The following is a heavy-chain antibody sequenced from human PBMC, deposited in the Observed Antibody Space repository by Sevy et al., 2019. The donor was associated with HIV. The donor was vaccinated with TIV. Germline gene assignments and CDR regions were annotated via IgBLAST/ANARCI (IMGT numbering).Heavy chain of an antibody. V-gene: IGHV3-7*01. CDR1: GFSFSTYW. Sequence: GGSLRLSCAASGFSFSTYWRHWVRQAPGKGLEWVADIKQDESEKYYVASVKGRFTISRDNAKNSAYLDTNSLRPEDTALYYCATGNSGSFDYWGQGTLVTVSS. CDR3: ATGNSGSFDY. J-gene: IGHJ4*02. CDR2: IKQDESEK. D-gene: IGHD3-22*01.